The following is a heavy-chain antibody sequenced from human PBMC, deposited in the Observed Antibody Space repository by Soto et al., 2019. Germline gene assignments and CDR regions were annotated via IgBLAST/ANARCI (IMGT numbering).Heavy chain of an antibody. J-gene: IGHJ5*02. V-gene: IGHV4-30-4*01. CDR2: IYYSGST. CDR3: ARAWTTNAWFDP. CDR1: GGSISSGDYY. D-gene: IGHD4-17*01. Sequence: QVQLQESGPGLVKPSQTLSLTCTVSGGSISSGDYYWSWIRQPPGKGLEWIGYIYYSGSTYYNPSLESRVTISVDTSNNQFSLKMSSVTAADTAVYYCARAWTTNAWFDPWGQGTLVTVSS.